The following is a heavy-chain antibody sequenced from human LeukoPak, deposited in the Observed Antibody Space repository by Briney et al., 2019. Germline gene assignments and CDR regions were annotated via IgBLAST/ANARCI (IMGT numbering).Heavy chain of an antibody. V-gene: IGHV4-39*07. CDR1: GGSISSSSYY. D-gene: IGHD3-22*01. J-gene: IGHJ3*02. Sequence: PSETLSLTCTVSGGSISSSSYYWGWIRQPPGKGLEWIGSIYYSGSTYYNPSLKSRVTISVDTSKNQFSLKLSSVTAADTAVYYCAREEGHLYYDSSEDADAFDIWGQGTMVTVSS. CDR3: AREEGHLYYDSSEDADAFDI. CDR2: IYYSGST.